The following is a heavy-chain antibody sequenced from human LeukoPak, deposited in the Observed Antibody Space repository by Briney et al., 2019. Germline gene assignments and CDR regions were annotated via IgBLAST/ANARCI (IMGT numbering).Heavy chain of an antibody. CDR1: GFTFNRYW. CDR3: ARGRGTIYMFDY. V-gene: IGHV3-74*01. CDR2: INSDGSST. Sequence: GGSLRLSCAASGFTFNRYWMHWVRHVPGKGLVWVSRINSDGSSTTYADSVKGRFTISRDNARNTLYLQMNSLRAEGTAVYYCARGRGTIYMFDYWGQGTLVTVSS. D-gene: IGHD2/OR15-2a*01. J-gene: IGHJ4*02.